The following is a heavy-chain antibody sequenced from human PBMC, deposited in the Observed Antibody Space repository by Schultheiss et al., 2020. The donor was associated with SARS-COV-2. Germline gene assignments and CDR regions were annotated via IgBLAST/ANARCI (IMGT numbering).Heavy chain of an antibody. CDR2: FDPEDGET. Sequence: SVKVSCKASGGTFSSYAISWVRQAPGKGLEWMGGFDPEDGETIYAQKFQGRVTITADESTSTAYMELSSLRSEDTAVYYCARETAYCGGDCPAFDIWGQGTMVTVSS. D-gene: IGHD2-21*02. V-gene: IGHV1-69*13. CDR1: GGTFSSYA. CDR3: ARETAYCGGDCPAFDI. J-gene: IGHJ3*02.